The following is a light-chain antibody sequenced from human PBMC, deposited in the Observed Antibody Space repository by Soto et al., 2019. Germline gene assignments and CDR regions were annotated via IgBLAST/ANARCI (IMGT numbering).Light chain of an antibody. CDR3: QHYNSYSWA. J-gene: IGKJ1*01. V-gene: IGKV1-5*03. CDR1: QSIRTS. CDR2: EAS. Sequence: DIQMTQSPSTLSASVGDGVTITCRASQSIRTSLAWYQQKAGKAPKLLIYEASSLDGGVPSRFSGSGSETEFTLTISSLQPDDFATYYCQHYNSYSWAFGQGTKVDIK.